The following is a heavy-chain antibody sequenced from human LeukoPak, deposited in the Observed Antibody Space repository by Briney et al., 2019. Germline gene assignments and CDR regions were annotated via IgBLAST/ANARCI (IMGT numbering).Heavy chain of an antibody. Sequence: GGSLRLSCAASGFTLSSYGMHWVRQAPGKGLEWVAVIWYDGSNKYYADSVKGRFTISRDNSKNTLYLQMNSLRAEDTAVYYCATGETYYYDSSGYYMDYWGQGTLVTVSS. CDR2: IWYDGSNK. CDR1: GFTLSSYG. D-gene: IGHD3-22*01. CDR3: ATGETYYYDSSGYYMDY. V-gene: IGHV3-33*01. J-gene: IGHJ4*02.